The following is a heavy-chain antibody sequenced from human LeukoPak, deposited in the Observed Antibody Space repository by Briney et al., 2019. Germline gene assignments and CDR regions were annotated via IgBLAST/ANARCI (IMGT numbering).Heavy chain of an antibody. V-gene: IGHV4-4*08. Sequence: SETLSLTCTVSGGSISNYFWSWIRQPAGKGLEWIGHISTSGSTNYNPSLKSRVTISVDTSKNQFSLKLSSVTAADTAVYYCARLGYGDYDGYYWGQGTLVTVSS. J-gene: IGHJ4*02. D-gene: IGHD4-17*01. CDR2: ISTSGST. CDR3: ARLGYGDYDGYY. CDR1: GGSISNYF.